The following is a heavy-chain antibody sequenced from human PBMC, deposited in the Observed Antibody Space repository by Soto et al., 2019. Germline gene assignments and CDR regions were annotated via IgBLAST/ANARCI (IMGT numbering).Heavy chain of an antibody. J-gene: IGHJ4*02. Sequence: PSDTLSLTCAVSGGSISIGGYYWSWIRHPPGKGLEWIGYIYYSGSTNYNPSLKSRVTISVDTSKNQFSLKLSSVTAADTAVYYCARAPRGNYGYPSYFDYWGQGTLVTVSS. V-gene: IGHV4-61*08. CDR1: GGSISIGGYY. D-gene: IGHD3-10*01. CDR2: IYYSGST. CDR3: ARAPRGNYGYPSYFDY.